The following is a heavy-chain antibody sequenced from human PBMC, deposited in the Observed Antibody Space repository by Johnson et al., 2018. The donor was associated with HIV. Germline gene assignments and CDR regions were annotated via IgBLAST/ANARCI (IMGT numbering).Heavy chain of an antibody. V-gene: IGHV3-15*01. J-gene: IGHJ3*02. CDR2: IKSKTDGGTT. D-gene: IGHD3-22*01. CDR3: TTGVDYYDSRVAAFDI. CDR1: GFAFDDYG. Sequence: VQLVESGGGAVRPGGSLRISCAASGFAFDDYGMSWVRQAPGKGLEWVGRIKSKTDGGTTDYAAPVKGRFTISRDDSKNTLYLQMNSLKTEDTAVYYCTTGVDYYDSRVAAFDIWGQGTMVTVSS.